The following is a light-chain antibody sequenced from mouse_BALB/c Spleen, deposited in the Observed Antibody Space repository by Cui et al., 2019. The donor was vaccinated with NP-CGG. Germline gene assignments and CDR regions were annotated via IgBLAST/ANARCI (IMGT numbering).Light chain of an antibody. Sequence: QAAVIQEAAATTSPGETVTLTCRSSTGAVTTSNYANWVQEKPDHLFTGLIGGTNNRAPGVPARFSGSLIGDKAALTITRAQTEDEAIYFCALWYSNHWVFGGGTKLTVL. J-gene: IGLJ1*01. CDR3: ALWYSNHWV. V-gene: IGLV1*01. CDR1: TGAVTTSNY. CDR2: GTN.